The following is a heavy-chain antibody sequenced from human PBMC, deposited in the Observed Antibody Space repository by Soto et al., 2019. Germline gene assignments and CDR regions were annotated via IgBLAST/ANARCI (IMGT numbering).Heavy chain of an antibody. Sequence: PGGSLRLSCEASGFTFSSYEMNWVRQAPGKGLERVSYISSSGTTIYYADSVKGRFTISRDNVKNSLYLQMYSLRAEDTAVYYCARARVPPAIEGIRFWFDPWGQGALVTVSS. CDR3: ARARVPPAIEGIRFWFDP. J-gene: IGHJ5*02. D-gene: IGHD2-2*01. V-gene: IGHV3-48*03. CDR2: ISSSGTTI. CDR1: GFTFSSYE.